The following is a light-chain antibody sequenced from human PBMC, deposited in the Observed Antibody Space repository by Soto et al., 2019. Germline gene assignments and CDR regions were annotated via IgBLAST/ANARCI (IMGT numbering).Light chain of an antibody. V-gene: IGKV1-39*01. CDR2: AAS. Sequence: DSQMTQSPSSLSASVGDRVTITCRASQSISSYLNWYQQKPGKAPKLLIYAASSLQSGVPSRFSGSGSGTEFTLTISSLQPEGFATYYCQQSYSTPPTFGQGTKVEIK. J-gene: IGKJ1*01. CDR1: QSISSY. CDR3: QQSYSTPPT.